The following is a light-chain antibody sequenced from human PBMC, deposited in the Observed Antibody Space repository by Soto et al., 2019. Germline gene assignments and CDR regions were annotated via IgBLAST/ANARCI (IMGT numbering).Light chain of an antibody. CDR3: QQYCSSPPWT. V-gene: IGKV3-20*01. Sequence: EIVLTQSPGTLSLSPGERATLSCRASQSVSSSYLAWYQQTPGQAPRLLIYGASSRATGIPNRCCSSGSGRDYTLPISRLEQEDVAVYYCQQYCSSPPWTFGQGTKVEIK. CDR2: GAS. J-gene: IGKJ1*01. CDR1: QSVSSSY.